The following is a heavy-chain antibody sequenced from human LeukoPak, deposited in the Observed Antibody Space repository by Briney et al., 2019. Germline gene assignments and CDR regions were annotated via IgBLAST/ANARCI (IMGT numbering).Heavy chain of an antibody. CDR2: NSASGGTT. CDR3: AKVTGYWYFDL. Sequence: GGSLRLSCAASGFTFNSYDMSWVRQAPGKGLEWVLANSASGGTTYADSVKGRFTISRDNSKDTLYLQMNSLRAEDTALYYCAKVTGYWYFDLWGRGTLVTVSS. D-gene: IGHD3-9*01. J-gene: IGHJ2*01. V-gene: IGHV3-23*01. CDR1: GFTFNSYD.